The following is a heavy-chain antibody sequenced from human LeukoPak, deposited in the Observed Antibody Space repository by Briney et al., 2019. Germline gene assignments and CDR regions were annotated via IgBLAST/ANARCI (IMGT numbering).Heavy chain of an antibody. CDR3: ARSFTPSFDY. V-gene: IGHV4-34*01. J-gene: IGHJ4*02. Sequence: PSETLSLTCAVYGGSFSGYYWSWIRQRPRTGLEWIGEINHSGSTNYNPSLKSRVTISVDTSKNQFSLKLSSVTAADTAVYYCARSFTPSFDYWGQGTLVTVSS. CDR2: INHSGST. CDR1: GGSFSGYY.